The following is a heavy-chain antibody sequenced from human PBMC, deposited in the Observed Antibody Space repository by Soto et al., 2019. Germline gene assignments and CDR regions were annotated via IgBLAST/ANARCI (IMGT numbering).Heavy chain of an antibody. V-gene: IGHV3-23*01. Sequence: VQLLESGGGLVRPGGSLRLSCAASGFTLNNYGMSWVRQAPGKGLEWVSAISPNGQGIYYAESVKGRFIISKANSKNTVFLHMDSLTADDTAVYYCAKDRGYPRDDFHYWGQGTLVTVSS. CDR1: GFTLNNYG. J-gene: IGHJ4*02. D-gene: IGHD6-13*01. CDR3: AKDRGYPRDDFHY. CDR2: ISPNGQGI.